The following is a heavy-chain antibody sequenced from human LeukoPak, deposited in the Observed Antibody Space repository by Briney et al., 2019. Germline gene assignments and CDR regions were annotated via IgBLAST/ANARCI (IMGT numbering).Heavy chain of an antibody. CDR3: ARSYCSSTSCYTLDY. J-gene: IGHJ4*02. D-gene: IGHD2-2*02. CDR2: INPNSGGT. Sequence: DSVTVSCKASGYTFTGYYMHWVRQAPGQGLEWMGWINPNSGGTNYAQKFQGRVTMTRDTSISTAYMELSGLRSDDTAVYYCARSYCSSTSCYTLDYWGQGTLVTVSS. CDR1: GYTFTGYY. V-gene: IGHV1-2*02.